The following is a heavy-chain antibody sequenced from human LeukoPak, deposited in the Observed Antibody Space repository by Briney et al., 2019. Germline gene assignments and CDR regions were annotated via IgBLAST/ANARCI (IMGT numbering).Heavy chain of an antibody. V-gene: IGHV3-23*01. CDR2: ISGSGGST. D-gene: IGHD6-19*01. CDR1: GFTFSSYA. CDR3: AKDGMSEAYSSGWFDY. J-gene: IGHJ4*02. Sequence: GGSLRLSCAASGFTFSSYAMSWVRQAPGKGLEWVSAISGSGGSTYYADSVKGRFTISRDNSKNTLYLRMNSLRAEDTAVYYCAKDGMSEAYSSGWFDYWGQGTLVTVSS.